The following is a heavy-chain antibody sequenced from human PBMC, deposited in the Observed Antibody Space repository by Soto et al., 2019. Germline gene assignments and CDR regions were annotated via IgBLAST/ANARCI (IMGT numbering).Heavy chain of an antibody. CDR1: GYSISSGYY. V-gene: IGHV4-38-2*01. CDR3: AGSILRFLEWSSDAFDI. J-gene: IGHJ3*02. D-gene: IGHD3-3*01. Sequence: ASETLSLTCAVSGYSISSGYYWGFIRQPPGKGLEWIGSIYHSGSTYYNPSLKSRVTISVDTSKNQFSLKLSSVTAADTAVYYCAGSILRFLEWSSDAFDIWGQGTMVTVSS. CDR2: IYHSGST.